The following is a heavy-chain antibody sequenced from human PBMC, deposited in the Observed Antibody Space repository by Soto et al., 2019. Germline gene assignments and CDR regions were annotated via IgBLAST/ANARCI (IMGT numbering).Heavy chain of an antibody. J-gene: IGHJ4*02. V-gene: IGHV4-4*02. CDR2: VFHGGST. D-gene: IGHD2-8*01. Sequence: QVQLQESGPGLVKPSGTLSLTCDVFGASITSSNWWSWVRQSPGGGLEWIGEVFHGGSTNYNPSLKSRVTVSVDKSKNQFSLILTSLTAADAAVYYCARDRRNFGVPFDTSGQGIRVTVSS. CDR1: GASITSSNW. CDR3: ARDRRNFGVPFDT.